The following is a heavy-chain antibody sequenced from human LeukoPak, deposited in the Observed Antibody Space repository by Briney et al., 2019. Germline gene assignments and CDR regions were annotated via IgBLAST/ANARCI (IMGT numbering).Heavy chain of an antibody. CDR2: ILHNGDST. CDR3: ARLSSFAFDI. D-gene: IGHD3-16*02. J-gene: IGHJ3*02. V-gene: IGHV3-23*01. Sequence: GGSLRLSCAASGFTCSTYVMSWVRQAPGKGLEWLSLILHNGDSTYYADSVKGRFTISRDNSKDTLYLQMNSLRAEDTAVYYCARLSSFAFDIWGQGTMVTVSS. CDR1: GFTCSTYV.